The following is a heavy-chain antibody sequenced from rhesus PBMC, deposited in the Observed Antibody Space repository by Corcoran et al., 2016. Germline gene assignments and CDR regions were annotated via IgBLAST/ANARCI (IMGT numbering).Heavy chain of an antibody. CDR3: TRGQGEVAAATSDY. CDR1: GFTLSNQG. D-gene: IGHD6-43*01. V-gene: IGHV3-16*01. Sequence: EVQLVESGGGLVQPGGSRGLSWAASGFTLSNQGTTWVRQAPGKGLDWVGRIKNKAGGGTAAYAESVKGRFTISRDDSKNTLYLQMNSLKTEDTAVYYCTRGQGEVAAATSDYWGQGVLVTVSS. J-gene: IGHJ4*01. CDR2: IKNKAGGGTA.